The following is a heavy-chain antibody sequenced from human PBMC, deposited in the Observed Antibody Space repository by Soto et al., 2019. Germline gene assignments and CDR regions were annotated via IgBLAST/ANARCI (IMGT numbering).Heavy chain of an antibody. D-gene: IGHD5-12*01. V-gene: IGHV3-30-3*01. Sequence: GGSLRLSCAASGFTFSSYAMHWVRQAPGKGLEWVAVISYDGSNKYYADSVKGRFTISRDNSKNTLYLQMNSLRAEDTAVYYCATKGEMATITTRYYYGMDVWGQGTTVTVSS. CDR2: ISYDGSNK. CDR1: GFTFSSYA. CDR3: ATKGEMATITTRYYYGMDV. J-gene: IGHJ6*02.